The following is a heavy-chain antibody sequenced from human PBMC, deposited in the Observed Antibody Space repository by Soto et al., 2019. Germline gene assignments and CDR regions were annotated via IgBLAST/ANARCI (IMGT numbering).Heavy chain of an antibody. CDR3: ARYWNAGTLYGAFDI. CDR2: IIPNYEAA. V-gene: IGHV1-69*06. CDR1: GGSFNNYV. Sequence: QVQLVQSGAEVRKPGSSVKVSCEASGGSFNNYVISWLRQAPGQGLEWMGGIIPNYEAANYAQKFRGRLPITADKATNTAYMELNSLISEDTATYYCARYWNAGTLYGAFDIWGQGTTVIVS. D-gene: IGHD4-17*01. J-gene: IGHJ3*02.